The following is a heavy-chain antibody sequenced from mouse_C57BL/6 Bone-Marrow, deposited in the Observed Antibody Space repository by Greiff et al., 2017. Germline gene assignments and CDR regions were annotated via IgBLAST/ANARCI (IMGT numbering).Heavy chain of an antibody. V-gene: IGHV1-81*01. CDR3: ARRGAIYDGYYVYWYFDV. D-gene: IGHD2-3*01. CDR1: GYTFTSYG. CDR2: IYPRSGNT. Sequence: QVQLKQSGAELARPGASVKLSCKASGYTFTSYGISWVKQRTGQGLEWIGEIYPRSGNTYYNEKFKGKATLTADKSSSTAYMELRSLTSEDSAVYICARRGAIYDGYYVYWYFDVWGTGTTVTVSS. J-gene: IGHJ1*03.